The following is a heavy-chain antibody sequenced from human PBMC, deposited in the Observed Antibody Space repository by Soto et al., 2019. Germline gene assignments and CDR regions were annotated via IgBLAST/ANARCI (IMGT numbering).Heavy chain of an antibody. Sequence: LRLSCAASGFTFSSYSMNWVRQAPGKGLEWVSSISSSSSYIYYADSVKGRFTISRDNAKNSLYLQMNSLRAEDTAVYYCARDPPYSSSHNWFDPWGQGTLVTVSS. CDR2: ISSSSSYI. D-gene: IGHD6-13*01. CDR3: ARDPPYSSSHNWFDP. J-gene: IGHJ5*02. V-gene: IGHV3-21*01. CDR1: GFTFSSYS.